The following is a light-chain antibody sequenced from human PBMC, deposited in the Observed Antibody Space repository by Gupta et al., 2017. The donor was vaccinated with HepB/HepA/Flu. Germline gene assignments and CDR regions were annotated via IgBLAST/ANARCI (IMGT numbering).Light chain of an antibody. V-gene: IGKV3-11*01. J-gene: IGKJ2*01. CDR3: QHRSNWPPYP. CDR1: QSINYY. Sequence: IVLTQSPATLSLSPGQRATLSCRASQSINYYLAWYQQRPGQAPRLLVYDASSRATGIPARFSGSGSGTDFTLTISSLEPEDFAVYYCQHRSNWPPYPFGQGTKLEI. CDR2: DAS.